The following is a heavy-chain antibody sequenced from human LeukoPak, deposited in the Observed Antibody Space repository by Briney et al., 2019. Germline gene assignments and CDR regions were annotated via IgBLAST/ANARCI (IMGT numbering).Heavy chain of an antibody. D-gene: IGHD6-13*01. V-gene: IGHV3-23*01. CDR1: GFTFSSYA. CDR3: AKDQESVSSSWLDY. J-gene: IGHJ4*02. Sequence: PGGSLRLTCAASGFTFSSYAMSWVRQAPGKGLEWVSAISVSGASTHYADSVKGRLTISRDNSKNTLYLQMNTLRAEDTAVYYCAKDQESVSSSWLDYWGQGTLVTVSS. CDR2: ISVSGAST.